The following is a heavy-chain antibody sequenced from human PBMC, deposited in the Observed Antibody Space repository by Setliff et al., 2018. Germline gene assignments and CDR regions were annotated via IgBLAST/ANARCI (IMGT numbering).Heavy chain of an antibody. J-gene: IGHJ6*03. D-gene: IGHD2-15*01. CDR1: GGSISSGSYY. V-gene: IGHV4-61*09. Sequence: SETLSLTCTVSGGSISSGSYYWSWIRQPAGKGLEWIGHIYTSGSTTYNPSLKSRVTISVDTSKNQFSLKLSPVTAADTAVYYCARGLRYCSGGSCYRHGYYYMDVWGKGTTVTVS. CDR2: IYTSGST. CDR3: ARGLRYCSGGSCYRHGYYYMDV.